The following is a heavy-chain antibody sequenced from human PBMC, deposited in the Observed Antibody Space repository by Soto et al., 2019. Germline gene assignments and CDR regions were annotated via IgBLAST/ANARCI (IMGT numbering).Heavy chain of an antibody. CDR3: TRDQLLWFGELSAAGNY. D-gene: IGHD3-10*01. CDR2: IRSKAYGGTT. Sequence: EVQLVESGGGLVEPGRSLRLSCTASGFTFGDYAMSWFRQAPGKGLEWVGFIRSKAYGGTTEYAASVKGRFTISRDDSKSIAYLQMNSLKTEDTAVYYCTRDQLLWFGELSAAGNYWGQGTLVTVSS. CDR1: GFTFGDYA. V-gene: IGHV3-49*03. J-gene: IGHJ4*02.